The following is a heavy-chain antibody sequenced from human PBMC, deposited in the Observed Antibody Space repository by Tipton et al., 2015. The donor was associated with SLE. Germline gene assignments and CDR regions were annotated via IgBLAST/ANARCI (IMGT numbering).Heavy chain of an antibody. CDR2: IYTSGST. CDR1: GGSISSYY. V-gene: IGHV4-4*07. Sequence: TLSLTCTVSGGSISSYYWSWIRQPAGKGLEWIGRIYTSGSTNYNPSLKRRVTMSVDTSKNQFSLKLSSVTAADTAVYYCARSWVREFLDAFDIWGQGTMVTVSS. D-gene: IGHD3-10*01. J-gene: IGHJ3*02. CDR3: ARSWVREFLDAFDI.